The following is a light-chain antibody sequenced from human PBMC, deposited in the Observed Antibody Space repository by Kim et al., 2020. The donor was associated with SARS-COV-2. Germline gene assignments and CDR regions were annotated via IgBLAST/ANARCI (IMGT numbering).Light chain of an antibody. CDR3: QQFGSSPFS. CDR1: QSVTTNS. Sequence: LSPGERAPLSCRASQSVTTNSLAWYQQKPGQAPRLLIYGASNRATGIPDRFSGGGSGTDFTLTINRLEPEEFAVYFCQQFGSSPFSFGQGTKLEI. V-gene: IGKV3-20*01. CDR2: GAS. J-gene: IGKJ2*03.